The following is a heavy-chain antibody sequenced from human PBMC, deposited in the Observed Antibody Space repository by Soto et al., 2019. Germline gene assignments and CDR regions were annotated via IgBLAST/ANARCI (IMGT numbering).Heavy chain of an antibody. J-gene: IGHJ4*01. CDR1: GGSISSGGYY. V-gene: IGHV4-31*03. Sequence: QVQMQESGPGLVQPSQTLSLTCTVSGGSISSGGYYWSWIRQHPGTGLEWIGHISYSGSTYYNTSLKSRVTIAVDTSTNQVSLIVNSVTAADTAVDYDARGVLHWGQVTLVTVSS. CDR2: ISYSGST. CDR3: ARGVLH.